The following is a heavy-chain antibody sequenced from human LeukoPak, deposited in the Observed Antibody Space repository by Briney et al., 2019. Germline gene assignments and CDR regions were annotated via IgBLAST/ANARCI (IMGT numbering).Heavy chain of an antibody. Sequence: PSETLSLTCTVSGGSISSYSWSWIRQPPGKGLEWIGYIYYSGSTNYNPSLKSRVTISVDTSKNQFSLKLSSVTAADTAVYFCAKDRGSGWDGFDIWGQGTTVTVSS. CDR3: AKDRGSGWDGFDI. D-gene: IGHD3-10*01. V-gene: IGHV4-59*01. CDR2: IYYSGST. J-gene: IGHJ3*02. CDR1: GGSISSYS.